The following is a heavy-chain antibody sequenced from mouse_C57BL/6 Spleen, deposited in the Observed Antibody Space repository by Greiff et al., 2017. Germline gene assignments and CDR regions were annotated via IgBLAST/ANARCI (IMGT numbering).Heavy chain of an antibody. V-gene: IGHV8-12*01. CDR1: GFSLSTSGMG. Sequence: QVTLKECGPGILQSSQTLSLTCSFSGFSLSTSGMGVSWIRQPSGKGLEWLAHIYWDDDMRYNPSLKSRLTISKDTSRNQVFLKITSVDTADTATYYCARRAGGLRPGHWYFDVWGTGTTVTVSS. J-gene: IGHJ1*03. CDR2: IYWDDDM. CDR3: ARRAGGLRPGHWYFDV. D-gene: IGHD2-4*01.